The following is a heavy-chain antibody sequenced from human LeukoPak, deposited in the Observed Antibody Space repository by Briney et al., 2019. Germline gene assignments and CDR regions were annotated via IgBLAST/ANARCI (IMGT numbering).Heavy chain of an antibody. D-gene: IGHD5-18*01. CDR1: GYTFTSYD. CDR2: MNPNSGNT. V-gene: IGHV1-8*01. Sequence: ASVTLSCKASGYTFTSYDINWVRQAPGQGLEWMGWMNPNSGNTTYAQTFQDRATITRKTSIRTAYMELSSLRPEDTDVYYCARGKADGHIQLWCIGGLPNWFDPWGQGTLVSVCS. CDR3: ARGKADGHIQLWCIGGLPNWFDP. J-gene: IGHJ5*02.